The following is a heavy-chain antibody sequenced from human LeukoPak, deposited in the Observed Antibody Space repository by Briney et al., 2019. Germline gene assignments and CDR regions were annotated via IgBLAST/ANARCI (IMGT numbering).Heavy chain of an antibody. J-gene: IGHJ1*01. V-gene: IGHV3-30*18. D-gene: IGHD6-13*01. CDR2: ISYDGSNK. CDR3: AKDGPGAAAGTYFQH. Sequence: GGSLRLSCAASGFTFSSYGMHWVRQAPGKGLEWVAVISYDGSNKYYADSVKGRFTISRDNSENTLYLQMNSLRAEDTAVYYCAKDGPGAAAGTYFQHWGQGTLVTVSS. CDR1: GFTFSSYG.